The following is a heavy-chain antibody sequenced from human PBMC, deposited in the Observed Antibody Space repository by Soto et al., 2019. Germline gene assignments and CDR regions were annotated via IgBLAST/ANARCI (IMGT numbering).Heavy chain of an antibody. CDR2: IIPIFGTA. J-gene: IGHJ4*02. D-gene: IGHD6-6*01. V-gene: IGHV1-69*13. Sequence: ASVKVSCKASGGTFSSYAISWVRQAPGQGLEWMGGIIPIFGTANYAQKFQGRVTITADESTSTAYMELSSLRSEDTAVYYCAKDRTFGPPLVRFDSWGQGTLVTVSS. CDR1: GGTFSSYA. CDR3: AKDRTFGPPLVRFDS.